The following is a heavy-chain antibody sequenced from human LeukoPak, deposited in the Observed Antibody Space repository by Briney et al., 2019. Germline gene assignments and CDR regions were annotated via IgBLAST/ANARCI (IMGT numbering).Heavy chain of an antibody. CDR1: GGTFSSYA. CDR2: IIPILGIA. D-gene: IGHD2-2*01. V-gene: IGHV1-69*04. Sequence: SVKVFCKASGGTFSSYAISWVRQAPGQGLEWMGRIIPILGIANYAQKFQGRVTITADKSTSTAYMELSSLRSEDTAVYYCASGAVVVPAAMNFQHWGQGTLVTVSS. J-gene: IGHJ1*01. CDR3: ASGAVVVPAAMNFQH.